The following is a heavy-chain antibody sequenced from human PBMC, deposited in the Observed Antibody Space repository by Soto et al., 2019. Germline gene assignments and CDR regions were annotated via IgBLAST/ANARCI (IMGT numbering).Heavy chain of an antibody. CDR3: ARDGVALGFEP. CDR2: INPNSGDT. D-gene: IGHD2-15*01. Sequence: ASVKVSCKASGYSFTGYYIHGVRQAPGQGLEWMGYINPNSGDTRYAQDLQGRVTMTRDTSINTASMELRRLTSDDTAVYYCARDGVALGFEPWGQGTLVTVSS. CDR1: GYSFTGYY. J-gene: IGHJ5*02. V-gene: IGHV1-2*02.